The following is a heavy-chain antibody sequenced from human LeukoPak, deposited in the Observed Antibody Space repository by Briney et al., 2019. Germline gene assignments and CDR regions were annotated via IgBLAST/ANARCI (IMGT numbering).Heavy chain of an antibody. Sequence: PGGSLRLSCAASGFTFSNYAMHWVRQAPGKGLEWVAVISYDGSNKDYADSVKGRFTISRDNSKNTLYLQMNSLRAEDTAVYYCARDLFEQQLVGDWFDPWGQGTLVTVSS. V-gene: IGHV3-30-3*01. J-gene: IGHJ5*02. CDR1: GFTFSNYA. CDR2: ISYDGSNK. CDR3: ARDLFEQQLVGDWFDP. D-gene: IGHD6-13*01.